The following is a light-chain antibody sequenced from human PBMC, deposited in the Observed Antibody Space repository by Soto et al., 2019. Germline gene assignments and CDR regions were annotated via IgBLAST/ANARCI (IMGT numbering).Light chain of an antibody. CDR1: QSVSSY. Sequence: EIVLTQSPATLSLSPGERATLSCRASQSVSSYLVWYQHKPGQAPRLLIYDAPNRATGIPARFSGSGSGTDFTLTISSLEPEDFAVYYCQQRSNWLLTFGGGTKVEIK. CDR3: QQRSNWLLT. CDR2: DAP. J-gene: IGKJ4*01. V-gene: IGKV3-11*01.